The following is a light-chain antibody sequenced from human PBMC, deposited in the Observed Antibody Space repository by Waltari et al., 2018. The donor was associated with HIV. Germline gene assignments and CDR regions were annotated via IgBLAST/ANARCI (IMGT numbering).Light chain of an antibody. CDR3: ASYTITSTLV. CDR1: TSDIATYNS. CDR2: DAN. J-gene: IGLJ3*02. Sequence: QSALTQPASVSGSLGQSITISCIRPTSDIATYNSVSWYQHHPDKAPRLVIYDANSRPSGVPFRFSGSKSGNTASLTISGLQAEDEADYYCASYTITSTLVFGGGTKVTVL. V-gene: IGLV2-14*01.